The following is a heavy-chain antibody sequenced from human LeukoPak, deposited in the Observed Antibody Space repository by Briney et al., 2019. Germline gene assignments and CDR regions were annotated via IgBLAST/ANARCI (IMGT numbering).Heavy chain of an antibody. Sequence: GASVKVSCKASGGTFSSYAISWVRQAPGQGLEWMGGIIPIFGTANYAQKFQGRVTITADESTSTAYMELSSLRSEDTAVYYCAGLVQSAEYSQHWGQGTLVTVSS. J-gene: IGHJ1*01. CDR1: GGTFSSYA. CDR3: AGLVQSAEYSQH. D-gene: IGHD3-22*01. V-gene: IGHV1-69*13. CDR2: IIPIFGTA.